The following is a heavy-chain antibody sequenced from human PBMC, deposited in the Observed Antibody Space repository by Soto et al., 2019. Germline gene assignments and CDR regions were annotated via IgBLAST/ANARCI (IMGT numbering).Heavy chain of an antibody. CDR2: IAYDGRNK. CDR3: ARELERVFDY. V-gene: IGHV3-30*04. J-gene: IGHJ4*02. Sequence: PGGSLRLSCAASGFTFSGYAMHWVRQAPGKGLEWVAVIAYDGRNKYYADSVKGRFTISRDNSKNTLYLQMNSLRTEDTAVYYCARELERVFDYWGQGTLVTVSS. CDR1: GFTFSGYA. D-gene: IGHD1-1*01.